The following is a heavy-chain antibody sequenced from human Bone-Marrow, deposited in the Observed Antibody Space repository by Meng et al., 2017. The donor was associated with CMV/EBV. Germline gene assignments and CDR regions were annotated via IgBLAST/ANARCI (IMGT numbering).Heavy chain of an antibody. D-gene: IGHD4-11*01. CDR1: GYTFTGYY. CDR2: INPDSGGT. V-gene: IGHV1-2*02. Sequence: ASVKVSCKASGYTFTGYYVHWVRQAPGQGLEWMGWINPDSGGTNNAQKFQGRVTMTRDTSISTAYMELSRLRSDDTAVYYCARWVYDYNRVPGMDVWGQGTTVTVSS. J-gene: IGHJ6*02. CDR3: ARWVYDYNRVPGMDV.